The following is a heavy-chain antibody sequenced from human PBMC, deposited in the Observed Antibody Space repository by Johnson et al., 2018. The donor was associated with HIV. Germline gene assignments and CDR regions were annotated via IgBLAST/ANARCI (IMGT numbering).Heavy chain of an antibody. J-gene: IGHJ3*02. Sequence: VQLVESGGGVVQPGRSLRLSCAASGFTFSSYAMHWVRQAPGKGLEWVAVISYDGSNKYYADSVKGRFTISRDNAKNSLYLQMNSLRAEATAVYYCARALAAAGTSAFDIWGQGTMVTVSS. CDR2: ISYDGSNK. CDR3: ARALAAAGTSAFDI. CDR1: GFTFSSYA. V-gene: IGHV3-30*04. D-gene: IGHD6-13*01.